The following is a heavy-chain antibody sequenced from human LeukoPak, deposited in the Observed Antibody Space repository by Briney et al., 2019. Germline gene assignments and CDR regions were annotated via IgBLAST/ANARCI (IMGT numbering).Heavy chain of an antibody. D-gene: IGHD1-26*01. Sequence: ASVKVSCKASGYTFTNSAMNWVRQAPGQGLEWMGIINPSGGSTSYAQKFQGRVTMTRDTSTSTVYMELSSLRSEDTAVYYCAREPVGATPFDYWGQGTLVTVSS. CDR1: GYTFTNSA. CDR3: AREPVGATPFDY. V-gene: IGHV1-46*01. J-gene: IGHJ4*02. CDR2: INPSGGST.